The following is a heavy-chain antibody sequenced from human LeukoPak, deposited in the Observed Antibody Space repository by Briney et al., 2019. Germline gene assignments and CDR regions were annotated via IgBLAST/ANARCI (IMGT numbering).Heavy chain of an antibody. J-gene: IGHJ4*02. D-gene: IGHD3-22*01. CDR2: INWNGGST. V-gene: IGHV3-20*04. CDR1: GFTFDDYG. CDR3: AKDTYYYDSSGYYGTFDY. Sequence: GGSLRLSCAASGFTFDDYGMSWVRQAPGKGLEWVSGINWNGGSTGYADSVKGRFTISRDNSKSTLYLQMNSLRAEDTAVYYCAKDTYYYDSSGYYGTFDYWGQGTLVTVSS.